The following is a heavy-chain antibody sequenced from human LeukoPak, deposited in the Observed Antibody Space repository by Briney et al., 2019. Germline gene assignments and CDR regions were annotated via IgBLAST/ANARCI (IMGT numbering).Heavy chain of an antibody. CDR2: IYYSGST. D-gene: IGHD6-13*01. J-gene: IGHJ6*02. CDR3: ARTDIAAAQGGMDV. V-gene: IGHV4-39*01. Sequence: SETLSLTCTVSGGSISSSGYYWGWIRQPPGKGLEWIGSIYYSGSTYYNPSLKSRVTISVDTSKNQFSLKLSSVTAADTAVYYCARTDIAAAQGGMDVWGQGTTVTVSS. CDR1: GGSISSSGYY.